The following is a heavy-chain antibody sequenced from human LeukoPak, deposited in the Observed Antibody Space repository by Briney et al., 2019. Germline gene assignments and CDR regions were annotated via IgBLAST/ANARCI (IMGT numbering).Heavy chain of an antibody. Sequence: SETLSLTCSVSGGSVSSGSYYWSWIRQPPGKGLEWIGYMYYSGNTNYNPSLKSRVTISADTSKSQFSLKLSSVTVADTAVYYCARWIYDHGRPFDYWGQGTLVTVSS. CDR1: GGSVSSGSYY. J-gene: IGHJ4*02. CDR2: MYYSGNT. V-gene: IGHV4-61*01. D-gene: IGHD3-16*01. CDR3: ARWIYDHGRPFDY.